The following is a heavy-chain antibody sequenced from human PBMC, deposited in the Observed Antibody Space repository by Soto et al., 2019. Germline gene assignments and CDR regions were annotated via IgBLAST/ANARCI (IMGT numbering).Heavy chain of an antibody. J-gene: IGHJ3*02. CDR2: ISAYNGNT. CDR3: ARESNYDILTGYYLGRAFDI. CDR1: GYTFTSYG. V-gene: IGHV1-18*01. Sequence: XSVKVSCKASGYTFTSYGISWVRQAPGQGLEWMGWISAYNGNTNYAQKLQGRVTMTTDTSTSTAYMELRSLRSDDTAVYYCARESNYDILTGYYLGRAFDIWGQGKMVTVSS. D-gene: IGHD3-9*01.